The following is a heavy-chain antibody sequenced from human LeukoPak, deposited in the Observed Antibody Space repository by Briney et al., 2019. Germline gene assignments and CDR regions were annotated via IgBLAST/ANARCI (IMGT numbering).Heavy chain of an antibody. D-gene: IGHD2-2*01. CDR2: IKQDGSEK. CDR1: GFTFSSYS. CDR3: ARDVYCSSTSCREGAFDI. J-gene: IGHJ3*02. V-gene: IGHV3-7*01. Sequence: GGSLRLSCAASGFTFSSYSMNWVRQAPGKGLEWVANIKQDGSEKYYVDSVKGRFTISRDNAKNSLYLQMNSLRAEDTAVYYCARDVYCSSTSCREGAFDIWGQGTMVTVSS.